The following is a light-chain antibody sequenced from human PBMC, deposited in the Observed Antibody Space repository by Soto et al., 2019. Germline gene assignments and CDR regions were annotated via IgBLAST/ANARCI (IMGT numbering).Light chain of an antibody. J-gene: IGKJ4*01. CDR1: QSVSSY. CDR2: DAS. V-gene: IGKV3-11*01. Sequence: EIVVTQSPPTLSLSPGERATLSCRSSQSVSSYLAWYQQKPGQAPRLLIYDASNTATGIPARFSGSGSGTDFTLTISSLEPEDFAVYYCQQRSNWQGATFGGGTKVDIK. CDR3: QQRSNWQGAT.